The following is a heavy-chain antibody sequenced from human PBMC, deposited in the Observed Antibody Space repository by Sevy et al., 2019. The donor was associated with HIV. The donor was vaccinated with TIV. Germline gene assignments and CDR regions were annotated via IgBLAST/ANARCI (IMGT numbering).Heavy chain of an antibody. CDR2: IYYSGST. Sequence: SETLSLTCTVSGGSISSYYWSWIRQPPGKGLEWIGYIYYSGSTNYNPSPKSRVTISVDTSKNQFSLKLSSVTAADTAVYYCAREMGERGSYGGREYYFDYWGQGTLVTVSS. D-gene: IGHD1-26*01. CDR1: GGSISSYY. CDR3: AREMGERGSYGGREYYFDY. V-gene: IGHV4-59*01. J-gene: IGHJ4*02.